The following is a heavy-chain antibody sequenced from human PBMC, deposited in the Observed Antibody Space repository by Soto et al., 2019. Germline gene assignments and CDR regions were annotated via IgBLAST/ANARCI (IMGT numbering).Heavy chain of an antibody. J-gene: IGHJ5*02. CDR3: ARRPHYPSTGYYFDT. V-gene: IGHV1-69*13. D-gene: IGHD2-8*02. CDR2: IVPVFGTP. Sequence: SVKVSCKASGGVFSNYALTWVRQAPGQGLEWVGGIVPVFGTPNYAPKFQGRVTVTADESTRTGYMELGSVTSEDTAVYYCARRPHYPSTGYYFDTWGQGTLVTVSS. CDR1: GGVFSNYA.